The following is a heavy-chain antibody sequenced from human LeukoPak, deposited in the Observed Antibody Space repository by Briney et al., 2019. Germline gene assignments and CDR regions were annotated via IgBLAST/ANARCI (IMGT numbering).Heavy chain of an antibody. CDR1: GGTFSSYA. Sequence: GSSVKVSCKASGGTFSSYAISWVRQAPGQGLEWMGGIIPIFGTANYTQKFQGRVTITTDASTSTAYMELSSLRSEDTAVYYCARGIYGDYALGYWGQGTLVTVSS. V-gene: IGHV1-69*05. J-gene: IGHJ4*02. CDR3: ARGIYGDYALGY. CDR2: IIPIFGTA. D-gene: IGHD4-17*01.